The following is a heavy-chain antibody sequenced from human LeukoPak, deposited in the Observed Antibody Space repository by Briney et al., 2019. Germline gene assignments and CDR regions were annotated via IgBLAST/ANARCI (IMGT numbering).Heavy chain of an antibody. CDR1: GYTLTELS. CDR2: FDPEDGET. J-gene: IGHJ4*02. V-gene: IGHV1-24*01. D-gene: IGHD3-3*01. Sequence: ASVKVSCKVSGYTLTELSMHWVRQAPGKGLEWMGGFDPEDGETIYAQKFQGRVTMTEDTSTDTAYMELSSLRSEDTAVYYCATQGPYYDFWSGSVPMDYWGQGTLVTVSP. CDR3: ATQGPYYDFWSGSVPMDY.